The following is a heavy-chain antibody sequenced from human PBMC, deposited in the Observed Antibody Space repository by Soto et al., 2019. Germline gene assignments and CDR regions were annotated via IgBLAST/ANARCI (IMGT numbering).Heavy chain of an antibody. D-gene: IGHD5-12*01. J-gene: IGHJ4*02. CDR2: ITGTASST. CDR1: GFRFSDFA. CDR3: AKGAEGYVVSSLDS. Sequence: EVQLLESGGGFVQPGGSLRLSCAASGFRFSDFAMTWVRQAPGRGLEWVSAITGTASSTYYADSVKGRFTISRDNSKNTLYLQINSLRAEDTAIYYCAKGAEGYVVSSLDSWGQGTPVTVSS. V-gene: IGHV3-23*01.